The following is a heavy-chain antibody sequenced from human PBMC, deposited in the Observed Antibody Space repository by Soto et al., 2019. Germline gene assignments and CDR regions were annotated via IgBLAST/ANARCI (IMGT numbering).Heavy chain of an antibody. CDR1: GGSISSYY. D-gene: IGHD2-15*01. CDR3: ARASGGSILYYYYYYMDV. V-gene: IGHV4-59*01. CDR2: IYYSGST. J-gene: IGHJ6*03. Sequence: SETLSLTCTVSGGSISSYYWSWIRQPPGKGLGWIGYIYYSGSTNYNPSLKSRVTISVDTSKNQFSLKLSSVTAADTAVYYCARASGGSILYYYYYYMDVWGKGTTVTVSS.